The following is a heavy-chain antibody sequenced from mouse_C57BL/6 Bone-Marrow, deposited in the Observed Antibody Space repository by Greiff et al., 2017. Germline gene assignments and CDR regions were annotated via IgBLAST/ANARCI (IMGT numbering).Heavy chain of an antibody. Sequence: VHLVESGAELVKPGASVKLSCKASGYTFTEYTIHWVKQRPGQGLEWIGVINPGSGGTNYNEKFKGKATLTADKSSSTAYMQLSSLTSEDSAVYFCATMVTDYWGQGTTLTVSS. CDR2: INPGSGGT. CDR3: ATMVTDY. D-gene: IGHD2-2*01. J-gene: IGHJ2*01. V-gene: IGHV1-54*01. CDR1: GYTFTEYT.